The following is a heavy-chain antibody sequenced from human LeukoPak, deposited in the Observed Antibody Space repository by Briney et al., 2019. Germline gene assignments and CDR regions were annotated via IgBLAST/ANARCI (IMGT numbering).Heavy chain of an antibody. V-gene: IGHV4-61*02. CDR2: IYTSGST. D-gene: IGHD5-12*01. Sequence: SETLSLTCTVSGGSISSGSYYWSWIRQPAGKGLEWIGRIYTSGSTNYNPSLKSRVTIPVDTSKNQFSLKLSSVTAADTAVYYCARVRSGYDANAFDIWGQGTMVTVSS. CDR1: GGSISSGSYY. CDR3: ARVRSGYDANAFDI. J-gene: IGHJ3*02.